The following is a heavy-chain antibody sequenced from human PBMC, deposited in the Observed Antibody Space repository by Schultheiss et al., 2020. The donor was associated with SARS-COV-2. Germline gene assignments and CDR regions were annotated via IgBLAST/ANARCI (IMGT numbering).Heavy chain of an antibody. J-gene: IGHJ4*02. V-gene: IGHV4-34*09. CDR2: IYYSGST. Sequence: SQTLSLTCAVYGGSFSGYYWSWIRQPPGKGLEWIGYIYYSGSTNYNPSLKSRVTISVDTSKNQFSLKLSSVTAADTAVYYCARGLVRYCSSTSCYHDYWGQGTLVTVSS. CDR1: GGSFSGYY. CDR3: ARGLVRYCSSTSCYHDY. D-gene: IGHD2-2*01.